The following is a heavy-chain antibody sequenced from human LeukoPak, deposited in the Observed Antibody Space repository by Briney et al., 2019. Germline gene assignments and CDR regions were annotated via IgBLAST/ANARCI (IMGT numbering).Heavy chain of an antibody. CDR2: IYPDDSDT. CDR1: GYSFTSYW. CDR3: VRHEDRVATISL. D-gene: IGHD5-12*01. V-gene: IGHV5-51*01. Sequence: GESLKISCKGSGYSFTSYWIGWVRQMPGKGLEWMGIIYPDDSDTRYSPSFQGQVTISADTSINTAYLQWSSLKASDTAMYYCVRHEDRVATISLWGQGTLITVSS. J-gene: IGHJ4*02.